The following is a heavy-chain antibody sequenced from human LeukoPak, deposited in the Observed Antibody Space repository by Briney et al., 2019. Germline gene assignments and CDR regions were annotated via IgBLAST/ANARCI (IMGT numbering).Heavy chain of an antibody. D-gene: IGHD2-15*01. V-gene: IGHV4-59*08. CDR1: GGSINISY. CDR2: IYYRGST. CDR3: ARVTGYCSGGSCYSLDY. J-gene: IGHJ4*02. Sequence: SETLSLTCTVSGGSINISYWSWIRQPPGKGLEWIGYIYYRGSTNYNPSLKSRVTISVDTSKNQYSLKLSSVTAADTAVYYCARVTGYCSGGSCYSLDYWGQGTLVTVSS.